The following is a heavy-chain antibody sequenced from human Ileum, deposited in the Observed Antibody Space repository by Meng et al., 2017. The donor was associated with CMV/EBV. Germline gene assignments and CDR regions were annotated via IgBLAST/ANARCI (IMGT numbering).Heavy chain of an antibody. J-gene: IGHJ4*02. D-gene: IGHD3-16*01. CDR2: IISSSTYI. CDR3: ARGLGKYFDY. CDR1: GFTVSSYS. V-gene: IGHV3-21*01. Sequence: LSCEASGFTVSSYSMNWVRQAPGKGLEWVSLIISSSTYIYYADSVKGRFTISRDNAKNSLYLQMNSLRAEDTAVYYCARGLGKYFDYWGQGTLVTVSS.